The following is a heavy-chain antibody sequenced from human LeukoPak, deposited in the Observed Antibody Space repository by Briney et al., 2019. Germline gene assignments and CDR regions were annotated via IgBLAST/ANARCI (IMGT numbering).Heavy chain of an antibody. J-gene: IGHJ4*02. CDR1: GGSFSGYY. Sequence: SETLSLTCAVYGGSFSGYYWSWIRQPPGKGLEWIGEINHSGSTNYNPSLKSRVTKSVDTSKNQFSLKLSSVTAADTAVYYCASIDYYDSSGYYSEARDYWGQGTLVTVSS. V-gene: IGHV4-34*01. CDR2: INHSGST. D-gene: IGHD3-22*01. CDR3: ASIDYYDSSGYYSEARDY.